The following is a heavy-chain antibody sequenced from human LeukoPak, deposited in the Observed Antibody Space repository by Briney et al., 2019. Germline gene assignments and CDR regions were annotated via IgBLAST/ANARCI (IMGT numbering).Heavy chain of an antibody. J-gene: IGHJ4*02. CDR1: GYTFTGYY. CDR2: INPNSGGT. D-gene: IGHD2-15*01. CDR3: ARDCSGGSCWNDY. V-gene: IGHV1-2*02. Sequence: GASVKVSCKASGYTFTGYYMHWVRQAPGRGLEWMGWINPNSGGTNYAQKFQGRVTMTRDTSISTAYMELSRLRSDDTAVYYCARDCSGGSCWNDYWGQGTLVTVSS.